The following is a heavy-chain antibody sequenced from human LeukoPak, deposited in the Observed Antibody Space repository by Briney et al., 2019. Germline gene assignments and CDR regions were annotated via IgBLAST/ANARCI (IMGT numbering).Heavy chain of an antibody. Sequence: GRSLRLSCAASGFTFSSYGMHWVRQAPGKGLEWVAVISYDGSNKYYADSVKGRFTISRDNSKNTLYLQMNSLRAEDTAVYYCAKGSGGGDCYFDYWGQGTLVTVSS. CDR3: AKGSGGGDCYFDY. J-gene: IGHJ4*02. D-gene: IGHD2-21*02. CDR2: ISYDGSNK. V-gene: IGHV3-30*18. CDR1: GFTFSSYG.